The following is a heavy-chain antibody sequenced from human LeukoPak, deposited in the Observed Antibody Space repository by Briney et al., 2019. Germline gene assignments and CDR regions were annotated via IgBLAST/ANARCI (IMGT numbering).Heavy chain of an antibody. Sequence: GGSLRLSCAASGFTFSSYSMNWVRQAPGKGLEWVSYISSSSSTIYYADSVKGRFTISRDNAKNTLYLQMNSLRAEDTAVYYCAREDYYDSTPFDYWGQGTLVTVSS. V-gene: IGHV3-48*04. J-gene: IGHJ4*02. D-gene: IGHD3-22*01. CDR2: ISSSSSTI. CDR3: AREDYYDSTPFDY. CDR1: GFTFSSYS.